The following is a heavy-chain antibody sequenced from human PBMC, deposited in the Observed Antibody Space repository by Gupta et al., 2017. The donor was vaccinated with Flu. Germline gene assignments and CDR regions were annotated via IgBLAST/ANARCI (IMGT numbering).Heavy chain of an antibody. Sequence: QVHFVQSGAEVKKPGASVQISCKASGYRFTSYAMHWVRQAPGQRLEWLGWINVGKGNTKFSQNFQGRMALTRDTSASTAYMELNTLRSEDTALYYCARDDLGYGSGLLVHWGQGALVTVSS. CDR2: INVGKGNT. CDR1: GYRFTSYA. J-gene: IGHJ4*02. V-gene: IGHV1-3*01. D-gene: IGHD5-18*01. CDR3: ARDDLGYGSGLLVH.